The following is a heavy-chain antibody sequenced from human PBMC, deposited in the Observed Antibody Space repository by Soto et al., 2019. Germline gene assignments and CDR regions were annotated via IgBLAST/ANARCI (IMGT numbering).Heavy chain of an antibody. CDR1: GFTFSSHW. CDR3: ARAPRLPGDYYFDS. Sequence: EVQLVESGGGLVQPGGSLRLSCAASGFTFSSHWMHWVRQAPGQGLVWVSRIKTDGSDTTYAEFVKGRFTISRDNAKNTLYLQMNSLRAEDTAVYHCARAPRLPGDYYFDSWGQGPLVTFSS. J-gene: IGHJ4*02. CDR2: IKTDGSDT. V-gene: IGHV3-74*01. D-gene: IGHD3-16*01.